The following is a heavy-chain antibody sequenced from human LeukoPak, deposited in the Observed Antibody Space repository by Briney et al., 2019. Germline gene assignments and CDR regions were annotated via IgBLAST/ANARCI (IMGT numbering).Heavy chain of an antibody. CDR2: IYTSGST. CDR3: ARAYYDSSGYRFAFDI. V-gene: IGHV4-4*07. CDR1: GRSISSYY. D-gene: IGHD3-22*01. J-gene: IGHJ3*02. Sequence: SETLSLTCTLAGRSISSYYWSWIRQPAGKGLEWIGRIYTSGSTNLNPSLRSRVTMSVDTSKHQFSLKLSSVTAADTVVYYCARAYYDSSGYRFAFDICGQGTIVTVSS.